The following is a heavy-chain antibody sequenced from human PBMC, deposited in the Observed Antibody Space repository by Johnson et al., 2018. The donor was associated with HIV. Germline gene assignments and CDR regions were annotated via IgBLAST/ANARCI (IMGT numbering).Heavy chain of an antibody. CDR2: ISSGGSSI. J-gene: IGHJ3*02. D-gene: IGHD3-16*01. CDR3: ALTRGGAFDI. Sequence: QEQLVVSGGGLVKPGGSLRLSCAASGISFSDYYMSWIRQAPGKGLEWVSYISSGGSSIYYADSVRGRFTISRDNAKNSLYLQMNSLRAEDTALYYCALTRGGAFDIWGQGTMVTVSS. V-gene: IGHV3-11*04. CDR1: GISFSDYY.